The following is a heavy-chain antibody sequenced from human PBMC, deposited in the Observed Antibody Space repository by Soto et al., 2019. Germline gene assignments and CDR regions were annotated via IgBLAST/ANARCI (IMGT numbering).Heavy chain of an antibody. Sequence: IRQHPGKGLEWIGYIYYSGSTYYNPSLKSRVTISLDTSKKQFSLKLSSVTAADTAVYYCAKGVDTANIYYYYARYLCGQGTTVTVS. D-gene: IGHD5-18*01. V-gene: IGHV4-31*02. CDR2: IYYSGST. CDR3: AKGVDTANIYYYYARYL. J-gene: IGHJ6*02.